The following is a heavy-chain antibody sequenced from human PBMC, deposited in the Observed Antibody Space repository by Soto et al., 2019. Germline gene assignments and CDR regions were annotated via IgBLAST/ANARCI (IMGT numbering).Heavy chain of an antibody. V-gene: IGHV1-69*12. J-gene: IGHJ4*02. D-gene: IGHD3-22*01. Sequence: QVQLVQSGAEVKKPGSSVKVSCKASGGTFSSYAISWVRQAPGQGLEWMGGIIPIFGTANYAQNFQGRVTITADESTSTAYMELSSLRSEDTAVYYCARGSYDSSGYYADYWGQGTLVTVSS. CDR2: IIPIFGTA. CDR3: ARGSYDSSGYYADY. CDR1: GGTFSSYA.